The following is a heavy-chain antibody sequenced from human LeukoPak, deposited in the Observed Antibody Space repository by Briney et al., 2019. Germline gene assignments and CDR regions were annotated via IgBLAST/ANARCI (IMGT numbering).Heavy chain of an antibody. CDR1: GYTFTGYY. J-gene: IGHJ6*02. Sequence: ASVKVSCKASGYTFTGYYMHWVRQAPGQGLEWMGWINPNSGGTNYAQKFQGRVTMTRDTSNSTAYMELSRLRSDDTAVYYCARARFLEWLLPSYYGMDVWGQGTTVTVSS. V-gene: IGHV1-2*02. CDR3: ARARFLEWLLPSYYGMDV. D-gene: IGHD3-3*01. CDR2: INPNSGGT.